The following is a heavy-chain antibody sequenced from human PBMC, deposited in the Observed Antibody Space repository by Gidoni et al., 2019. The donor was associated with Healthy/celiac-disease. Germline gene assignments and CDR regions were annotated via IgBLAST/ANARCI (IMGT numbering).Heavy chain of an antibody. CDR3: AKEDSSSWYTPAVN. Sequence: EVHLLESGGDLVQPGGSLILSRAASGFPFSRYGMSWVRQAPGKGLEWISAISGSGGSTYYADSVKGRFTISRDNSKSTLFLQMNSLRAEDTAIYYCAKEDSSSWYTPAVNWGQGTLVTVSS. CDR2: ISGSGGST. V-gene: IGHV3-23*01. CDR1: GFPFSRYG. D-gene: IGHD6-13*01. J-gene: IGHJ4*02.